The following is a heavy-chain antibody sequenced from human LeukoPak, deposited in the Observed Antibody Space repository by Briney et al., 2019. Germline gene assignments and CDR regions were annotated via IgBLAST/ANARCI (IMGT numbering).Heavy chain of an antibody. CDR3: ARETPDSYYFDY. V-gene: IGHV1-2*02. Sequence: ASVKVSCKTSGFTFTGYYIHWARQAPGQRPEWMGWINPSSGGTDYAQKLQGRVTMTRDTSTSAVYMDLSSLRSEDTAVYYCARETPDSYYFDYWGQGTLVTVSS. CDR2: INPSSGGT. CDR1: GFTFTGYY. D-gene: IGHD3-22*01. J-gene: IGHJ4*02.